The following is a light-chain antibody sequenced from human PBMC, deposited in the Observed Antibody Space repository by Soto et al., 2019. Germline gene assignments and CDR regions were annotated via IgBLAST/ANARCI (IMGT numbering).Light chain of an antibody. CDR2: EGS. Sequence: QSVLTQPASVSGSPGQSITISCTGTSSDVGSYNLVSWYQQHPGKAPKLMIYEGSKRPSGVSNRFSGSKSGNTASLTISGLQAEDEADYYCCSYAGSSTFDFGTGTKLIVL. J-gene: IGLJ1*01. V-gene: IGLV2-23*03. CDR1: SSDVGSYNL. CDR3: CSYAGSSTFD.